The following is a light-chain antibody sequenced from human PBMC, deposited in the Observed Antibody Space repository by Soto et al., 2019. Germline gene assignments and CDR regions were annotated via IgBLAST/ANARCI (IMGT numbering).Light chain of an antibody. CDR2: GAS. CDR3: QQYGASLWT. CDR1: QNIVSNY. J-gene: IGKJ1*01. Sequence: IVLTQSPGTLSLSPGATATLSCRASQNIVSNYLAWYHQRPGQAPRPLMFGASRRATGIPDRFSGSGSGTDFTLSIDRLEAEDSGVYYCQQYGASLWTFGQGTKVDIK. V-gene: IGKV3-20*01.